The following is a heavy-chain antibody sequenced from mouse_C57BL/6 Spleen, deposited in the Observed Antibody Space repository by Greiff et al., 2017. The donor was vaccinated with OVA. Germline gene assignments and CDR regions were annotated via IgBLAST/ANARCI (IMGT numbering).Heavy chain of an antibody. V-gene: IGHV5-17*01. Sequence: EVQLKESGGGLVKPGGSLKLSCAASGFTFSDYGMHWVRQAPEKGLEWVAYISSGSSTIYYADTVKGRFTISRDNAKNTLFLQMTSLRSEDTAMYYCARNWDALAYWGQGTLVTVSA. CDR3: ARNWDALAY. J-gene: IGHJ3*01. CDR1: GFTFSDYG. D-gene: IGHD4-1*01. CDR2: ISSGSSTI.